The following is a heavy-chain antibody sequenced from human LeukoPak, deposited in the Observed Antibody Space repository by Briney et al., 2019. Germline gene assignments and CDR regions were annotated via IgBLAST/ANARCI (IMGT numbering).Heavy chain of an antibody. V-gene: IGHV1-69*13. CDR1: GGTFTNYA. D-gene: IGHD3-16*01. CDR2: IIPMYGRG. CDR3: ARGQSSLGSPYYFDY. J-gene: IGHJ4*02. Sequence: GASVKVSCKASGGTFTNYAISWVRQAPGQGLEWMGGIIPMYGRGNHAQKFQGRVTITADESTSTVYMELRSLTSEDTAVYYCARGQSSLGSPYYFDYWGQGTLVTVSS.